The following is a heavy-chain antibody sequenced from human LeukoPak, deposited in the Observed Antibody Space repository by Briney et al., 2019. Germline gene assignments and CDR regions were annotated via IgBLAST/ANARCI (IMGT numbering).Heavy chain of an antibody. CDR1: RGSISSSDSY. J-gene: IGHJ5*02. Sequence: SGTLSLTCTVSRGSISSSDSYWGWIRQPPGKGLEWIGNIYNSGSTYYNPSLKSRVTISTDTSRNQFSLKLTSVTAADTAVYYCARRRPSSSEVRPWGQGILVTVSS. CDR3: ARRRPSSSEVRP. D-gene: IGHD6-6*01. V-gene: IGHV4-39*01. CDR2: IYNSGST.